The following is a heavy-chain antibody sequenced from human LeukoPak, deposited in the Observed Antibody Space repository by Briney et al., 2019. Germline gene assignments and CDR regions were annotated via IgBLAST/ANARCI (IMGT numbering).Heavy chain of an antibody. Sequence: PGGSLGLSCAASGITFRDYAMHWVRQAPGKGLEWVALISYDESNKAYADSVKGRFTISRDNSKNTLYLLLNSLRPEDTAVYYCARGQVGATLPLFDYWGQGTLVTVSS. CDR3: ARGQVGATLPLFDY. J-gene: IGHJ4*02. CDR1: GITFRDYA. V-gene: IGHV3-30*04. CDR2: ISYDESNK. D-gene: IGHD1-26*01.